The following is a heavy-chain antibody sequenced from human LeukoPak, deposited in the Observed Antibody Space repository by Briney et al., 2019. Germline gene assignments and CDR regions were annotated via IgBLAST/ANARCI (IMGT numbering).Heavy chain of an antibody. CDR1: GFTFSTFW. Sequence: GGSLRLSCAASGFTFSTFWMTWVRQVPGKGLEWVANINRDGSQTYYVDSVKGRFTISRDNAQNSLYLQMSSLRAEDTAVYYCARSTPPYACSPVYWGQGTLVTVSS. CDR2: INRDGSQT. D-gene: IGHD2-2*01. CDR3: ARSTPPYACSPVY. V-gene: IGHV3-7*01. J-gene: IGHJ4*02.